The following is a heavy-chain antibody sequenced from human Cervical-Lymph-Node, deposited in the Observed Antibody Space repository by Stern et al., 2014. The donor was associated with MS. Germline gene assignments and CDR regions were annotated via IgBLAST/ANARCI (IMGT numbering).Heavy chain of an antibody. CDR2: GIPIFGIG. J-gene: IGHJ3*02. V-gene: IGHV1-69*17. CDR1: GGTFSSYA. D-gene: IGHD5-18*01. Sequence: VQLVESGAEVKKPGSSVKVSCKASGGTFSSYAISWVRQAPGQGLEWMGGGIPIFGIGNYAQKFQGRVTITADKSTSTAYMELSSLRSEDTAVYYCARTDTAMATKHAFDIWGQGTMVTVSS. CDR3: ARTDTAMATKHAFDI.